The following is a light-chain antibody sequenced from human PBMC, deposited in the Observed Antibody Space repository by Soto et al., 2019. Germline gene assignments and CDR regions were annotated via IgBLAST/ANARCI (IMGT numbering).Light chain of an antibody. CDR1: QSISSSY. V-gene: IGKV3-20*01. J-gene: IGKJ1*01. CDR3: QQYGSSPKT. Sequence: EIVLTQPPGTLSLSPGERATLSCRASQSISSSYLAWYQQKPGQAPRLLIYGASSRATGIPDRFSGSGSGTDFTLTINRLEPEDFAVYYCQQYGSSPKTFGQGTKWIS. CDR2: GAS.